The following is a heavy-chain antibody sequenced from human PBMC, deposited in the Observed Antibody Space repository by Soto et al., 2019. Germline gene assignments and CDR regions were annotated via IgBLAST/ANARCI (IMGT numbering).Heavy chain of an antibody. J-gene: IGHJ4*02. CDR2: TSYDGNNE. D-gene: IGHD1-1*01. V-gene: IGHV3-30*18. Sequence: GGCLGLSCAPSGLTFSNYAMHWVRQAQGKGLEWVALTSYDGNNEYYTDSVKGRFTISRDNSKNTLFLQMNSPRPEDTAVYYCAKDKGGCNWATPYFDYWGQGALVTVSS. CDR1: GLTFSNYA. CDR3: AKDKGGCNWATPYFDY.